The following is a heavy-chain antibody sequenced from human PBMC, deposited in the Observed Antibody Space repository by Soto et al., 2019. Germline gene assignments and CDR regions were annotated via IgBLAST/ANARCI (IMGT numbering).Heavy chain of an antibody. V-gene: IGHV4-59*01. J-gene: IGHJ6*02. CDR3: ARGGRVGTAMVNYYYYGMDV. CDR1: SGSIRSSY. Sequence: SEPLSLTCTVSSGSIRSSYWSWIRQPPGEGLECTGYIYHTPSTNYNPSLKSPVTMSADTPKNQFSLKLSSETAADTAVYYCARGGRVGTAMVNYYYYGMDVWGQGTTVTVS. D-gene: IGHD5-18*01. CDR2: IYHTPST.